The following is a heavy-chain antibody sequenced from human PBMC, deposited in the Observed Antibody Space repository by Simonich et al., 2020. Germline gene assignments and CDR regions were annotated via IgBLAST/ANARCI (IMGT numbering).Heavy chain of an antibody. CDR2: ISAYNGKT. Sequence: QVQLVQSGAEVKKPGASVKVSCKASGYTFTSYGISWVRQAPGQGLEWMGWISAYNGKTNYAQKLQGRGTMTTDKSTSTAYMELRSLRSDDTAVYYCARASRGTWWYYYFDYWGQGTLVTVSS. CDR3: ARASRGTWWYYYFDY. CDR1: GYTFTSYG. J-gene: IGHJ4*02. V-gene: IGHV1-18*01. D-gene: IGHD2-15*01.